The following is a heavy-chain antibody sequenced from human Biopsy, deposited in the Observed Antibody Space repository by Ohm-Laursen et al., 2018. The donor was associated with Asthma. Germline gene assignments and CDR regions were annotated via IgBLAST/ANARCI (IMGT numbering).Heavy chain of an antibody. Sequence: SDTLSLTWAYRGSFRGYVWTWIRQPPGKGLEWIGEIPQGGATTFNPSLKSRVTISIDPSKSQLSLRLTSMTAADTAVYYCASGPQWSGLDVWGQGTTVTVSS. V-gene: IGHV4-34*01. CDR2: IPQGGAT. CDR3: ASGPQWSGLDV. J-gene: IGHJ6*02. D-gene: IGHD2-8*01. CDR1: RGSFRGYV.